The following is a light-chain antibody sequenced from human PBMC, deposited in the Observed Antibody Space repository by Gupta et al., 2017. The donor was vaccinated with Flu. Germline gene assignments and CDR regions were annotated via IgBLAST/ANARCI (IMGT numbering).Light chain of an antibody. CDR2: LGS. CDR1: QGLVYSDGNTY. V-gene: IGKV2-30*01. Sequence: VTLGQPASISCSASQGLVYSDGNTYLHWFQQRPGQSPRRLIYLGSHRDSGVPDRYSGSGSGTDFTLKISRVEAEDVGVYYCMQGAHWPWAFGQGTXVEIK. J-gene: IGKJ1*01. CDR3: MQGAHWPWA.